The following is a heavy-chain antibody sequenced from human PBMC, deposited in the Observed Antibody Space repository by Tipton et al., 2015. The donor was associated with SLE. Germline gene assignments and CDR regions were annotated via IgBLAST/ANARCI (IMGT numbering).Heavy chain of an antibody. Sequence: QLVQSGGGLIQPGGSLRLSCAASGFTFSSYAMSWVRQAPGKGLEWVSAISGSGGSTYYADSVKGRFTISRDNSKNTLYLQMNSLRAEDTAVYYCAKEGGRVGATQGDAFDIWGQGTMVPVSS. D-gene: IGHD1-26*01. CDR2: ISGSGGST. CDR1: GFTFSSYA. CDR3: AKEGGRVGATQGDAFDI. V-gene: IGHV3-23*04. J-gene: IGHJ3*02.